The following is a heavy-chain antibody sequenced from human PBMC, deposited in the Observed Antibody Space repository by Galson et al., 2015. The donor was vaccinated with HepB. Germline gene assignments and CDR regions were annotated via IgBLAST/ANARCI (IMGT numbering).Heavy chain of an antibody. D-gene: IGHD5-24*01. J-gene: IGHJ6*02. CDR3: ARDGEMATITVYYGMDV. V-gene: IGHV3-21*01. CDR2: ISSSSYI. CDR1: GFTFSSYS. Sequence: SLRLSCAASGFTFSSYSMNWVRQAPGKGLEWVSSISSSSYIYYADSVKGRFTISRDNAKNSLYLQMNSLRAEDTAVYYCARDGEMATITVYYGMDVWGQGTTVTVSS.